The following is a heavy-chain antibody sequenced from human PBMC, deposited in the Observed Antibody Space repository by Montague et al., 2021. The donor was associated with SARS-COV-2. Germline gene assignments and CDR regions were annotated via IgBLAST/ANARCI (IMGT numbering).Heavy chain of an antibody. CDR3: VRDPAPSGSGTFYDY. D-gene: IGHD1-26*01. Sequence: SETLSLTSTVSGDSVSHDFWTWIRQPRGKGLEWIGYVYYSRSSSXNSSLRGRVSIAVDTSKNQFSLRMSTVTAADTAIDYCVRDPAPSGSGTFYDYWGQGKLVAVSS. J-gene: IGHJ4*02. V-gene: IGHV4-59*02. CDR1: GDSVSHDF. CDR2: VYYSRSS.